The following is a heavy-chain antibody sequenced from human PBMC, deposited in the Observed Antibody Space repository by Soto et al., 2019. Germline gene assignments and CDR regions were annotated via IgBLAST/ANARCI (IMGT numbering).Heavy chain of an antibody. CDR1: GGTFRNHV. J-gene: IGHJ4*02. CDR2: IIPIIGTP. CDR3: ARDLEFRDGNISHLDY. D-gene: IGHD3-10*01. Sequence: QVQLVQSGAEVKKPGSSVKVSCKASGGTFRNHVFNWVRQAPGQGLEWMGGIIPIIGTPNYAQKFQGRVTITANASTNTVYLDVSSLRSQDTAVYYCARDLEFRDGNISHLDYWGQGTLVTLSS. V-gene: IGHV1-69*01.